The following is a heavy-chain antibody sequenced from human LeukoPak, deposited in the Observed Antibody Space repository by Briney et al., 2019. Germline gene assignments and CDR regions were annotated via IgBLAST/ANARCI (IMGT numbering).Heavy chain of an antibody. CDR3: ARGQTATNASWFDP. J-gene: IGHJ5*02. V-gene: IGHV4-34*01. CDR2: ITHSGST. D-gene: IGHD2-15*01. CDR1: GGSFSGYY. Sequence: SESLSLTWAVYGGSFSGYYWSWIRQPPGKLMEWIGEITHSGSTKYNPSSKSRVTISVDTSKNQFSLKVSSMTAADTAVYYCARGQTATNASWFDPGGQGTLVTVSS.